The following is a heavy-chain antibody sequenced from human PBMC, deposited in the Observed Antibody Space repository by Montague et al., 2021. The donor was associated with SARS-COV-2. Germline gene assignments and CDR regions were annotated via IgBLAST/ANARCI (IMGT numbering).Heavy chain of an antibody. CDR2: ISSSGSTL. Sequence: SLRLSCAASGFTFSSYEMNWVRQAPGKGLEWVSYISSSGSTLYHADSVRGRFTISRDNARDSVYLQMNSLRAEDTAVYYCAREEDSYGSGTLDYWGQRTLVTVSS. CDR1: GFTFSSYE. J-gene: IGHJ4*02. CDR3: AREEDSYGSGTLDY. V-gene: IGHV3-48*03. D-gene: IGHD3-10*01.